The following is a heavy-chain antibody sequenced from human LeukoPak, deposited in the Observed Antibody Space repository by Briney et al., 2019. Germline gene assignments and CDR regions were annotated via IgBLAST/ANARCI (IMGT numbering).Heavy chain of an antibody. Sequence: SETLSLTCTVSGGSISSYYWSWIRQPPGKGLKWIGYIYYSGSTNYNPSLKSRVTISVDTSKNQFSLKLSSVTAADTAVYYCAKGGSYDSSGYYYVYWGQGTLVTVSS. V-gene: IGHV4-59*12. CDR2: IYYSGST. CDR3: AKGGSYDSSGYYYVY. D-gene: IGHD3-22*01. J-gene: IGHJ4*02. CDR1: GGSISSYY.